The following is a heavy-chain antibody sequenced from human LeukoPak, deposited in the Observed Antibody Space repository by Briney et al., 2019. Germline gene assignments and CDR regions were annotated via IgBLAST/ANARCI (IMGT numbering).Heavy chain of an antibody. Sequence: SETLSLTCAVYGGSFSGYYWSWIRQPPGKGLEWIGYIYHSGSTYYNPSLKSRITISVDRSKNQFSLKLSSVTAADTAVYYCARVYSSSSPLNYWGQGTLVTVSS. CDR3: ARVYSSSSPLNY. CDR2: IYHSGST. D-gene: IGHD6-6*01. V-gene: IGHV4-34*10. CDR1: GGSFSGYY. J-gene: IGHJ4*02.